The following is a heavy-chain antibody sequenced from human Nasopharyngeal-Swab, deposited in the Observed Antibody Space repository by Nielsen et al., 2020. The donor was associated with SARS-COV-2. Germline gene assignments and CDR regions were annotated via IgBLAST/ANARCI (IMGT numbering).Heavy chain of an antibody. CDR1: GFTFSSYW. J-gene: IGHJ4*02. V-gene: IGHV3-7*03. CDR2: IKQDGSEK. CDR3: ARAPKRGSSGYQVVY. D-gene: IGHD3-22*01. Sequence: GESLKISCAASGFTFSSYWMSWVRQAPGKGLEWVAKIKQDGSEKYYVDSVKGRFTISRDNAKNSLYLQMNSLRAEDTAVYYCARAPKRGSSGYQVVYWGQGTLVTVSS.